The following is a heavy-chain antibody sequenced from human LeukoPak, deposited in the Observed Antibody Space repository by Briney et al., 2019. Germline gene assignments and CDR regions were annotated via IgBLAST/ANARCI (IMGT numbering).Heavy chain of an antibody. Sequence: GGSLRLSCAVSGFSLSTNGMSWVRQAPGKGLEWVSAITMSGTSTYYADSVKGRFTISRDSSKNTLYLQMNSLRVEDTGLYYCSTVEHFWGQGTLVTVSS. CDR3: STVEHF. D-gene: IGHD1-1*01. V-gene: IGHV3-23*01. J-gene: IGHJ4*02. CDR2: ITMSGTST. CDR1: GFSLSTNG.